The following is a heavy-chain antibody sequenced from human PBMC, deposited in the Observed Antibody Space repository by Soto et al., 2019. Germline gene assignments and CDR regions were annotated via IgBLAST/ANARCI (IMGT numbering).Heavy chain of an antibody. CDR3: VKSRGGNNFDFFD. J-gene: IGHJ4*02. Sequence: GGSLRLSCSASGFTFSSYAMHWVRQAPGKGLEYVSGVRGNGDPSFYADSVKGRFTISRDNSKNTLYLQMSSLSADDTAVYYCVKSRGGNNFDFFDWGQGALVTVS. V-gene: IGHV3-64D*06. CDR1: GFTFSSYA. D-gene: IGHD5-12*01. CDR2: VRGNGDPS.